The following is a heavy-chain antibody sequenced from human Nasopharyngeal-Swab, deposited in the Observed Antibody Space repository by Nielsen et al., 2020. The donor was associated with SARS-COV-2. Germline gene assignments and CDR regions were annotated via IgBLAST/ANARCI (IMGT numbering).Heavy chain of an antibody. CDR2: INAGNGNT. Sequence: ASVKVSCKASGYTFTSYAMHWVRQAPGQRLEWMGWINAGNGNTKYSQKFQGRVTITADESTSTAYMELSSLRSEDTAVYYCARERVSYDFWSGYFPLNWFDPWGQGTLVTVSS. J-gene: IGHJ5*02. D-gene: IGHD3-3*01. V-gene: IGHV1-3*01. CDR1: GYTFTSYA. CDR3: ARERVSYDFWSGYFPLNWFDP.